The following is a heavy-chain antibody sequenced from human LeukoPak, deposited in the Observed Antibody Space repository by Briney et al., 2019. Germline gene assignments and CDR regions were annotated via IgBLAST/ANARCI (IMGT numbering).Heavy chain of an antibody. J-gene: IGHJ3*02. CDR3: AIPPGDIVVVPAAPRGAFDI. CDR1: GFTFSSYG. CDR2: ISYDGSNK. Sequence: PGGSLRLSCAASGFTFSSYGMHWVRQAPGKGLEWVAVISYDGSNKYCADSVKGRFTISRDNSKNTLYLQMNSLRAEDTAVYYCAIPPGDIVVVPAAPRGAFDIWGQGTMVTVSS. V-gene: IGHV3-30*03. D-gene: IGHD2-2*01.